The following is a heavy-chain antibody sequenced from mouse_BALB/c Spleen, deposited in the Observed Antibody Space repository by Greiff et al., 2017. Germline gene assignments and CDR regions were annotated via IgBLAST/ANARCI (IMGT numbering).Heavy chain of an antibody. Sequence: EVQLQESGAELVKPGASVKLSCTASGFNIKDTYMHWVKQRPEQGLEWIGRIDPANGNTKYDPKFQGKATITADTSSNTAYLQLSSLTSEDTAVYYCASIYDDTMAYWGQGTSVTVSS. CDR1: GFNIKDTY. V-gene: IGHV14-3*02. J-gene: IGHJ4*01. CDR2: IDPANGNT. CDR3: ASIYDDTMAY. D-gene: IGHD2-4*01.